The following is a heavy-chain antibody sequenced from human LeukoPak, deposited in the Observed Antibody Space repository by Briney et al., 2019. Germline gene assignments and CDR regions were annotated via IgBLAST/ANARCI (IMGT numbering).Heavy chain of an antibody. J-gene: IGHJ4*02. Sequence: PGGSLRLSCAASGFTFSSYSMNWVRQAPGKGLEWVANIKQDGSEKYYVDSVKGRFTISRDNAKNSLYLQMNSLRAEDTAVYYCARWGYDFWSGYGYYFDYWGQGTLVTVSS. V-gene: IGHV3-7*01. CDR3: ARWGYDFWSGYGYYFDY. D-gene: IGHD3-3*01. CDR1: GFTFSSYS. CDR2: IKQDGSEK.